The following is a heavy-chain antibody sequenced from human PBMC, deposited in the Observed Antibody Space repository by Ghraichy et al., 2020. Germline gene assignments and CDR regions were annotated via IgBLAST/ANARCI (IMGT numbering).Heavy chain of an antibody. CDR2: ISSSSSTI. D-gene: IGHD2-2*01. CDR1: GFTFSSYS. V-gene: IGHV3-48*02. CDR3: ARDFCSSTSCDWNWFDP. J-gene: IGHJ5*02. Sequence: GGSLRLSCAASGFTFSSYSMNWVRQAPGKGLEWVSYISSSSSTIYYADSVKGRFTISRDNAKNSLYLQMNSLRDEDTAVYYCARDFCSSTSCDWNWFDPWGQGTLVTVSS.